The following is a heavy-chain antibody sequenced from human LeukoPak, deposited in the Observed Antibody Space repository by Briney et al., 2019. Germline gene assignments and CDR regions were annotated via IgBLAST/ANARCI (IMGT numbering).Heavy chain of an antibody. CDR3: ARGSYYGSGSYYSPTPYYYYMDV. D-gene: IGHD3-10*01. J-gene: IGHJ6*03. CDR1: GGSISSYY. V-gene: IGHV4-59*01. Sequence: SETLSLTCTVSGGSISSYYWSWIRQPPGKGLEWIGYIYYSGSTNYNPSLKSRVTISVDTSKNQFSLKLSSVTAADTAVYYCARGSYYGSGSYYSPTPYYYYMDVWGKGTTVTISS. CDR2: IYYSGST.